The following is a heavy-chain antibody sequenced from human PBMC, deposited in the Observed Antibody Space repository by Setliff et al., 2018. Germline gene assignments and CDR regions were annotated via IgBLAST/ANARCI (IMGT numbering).Heavy chain of an antibody. J-gene: IGHJ6*03. CDR1: GFAFTSST. Sequence: PGGSLRLSCAASGFAFTSSTMNWVRQSPGKSLEWVSSISGRSDYINYLDSVKGRFTISRDNAKSSLYLQTNSLRAEDTAVYYCARLAGTMTIYGYYHYYMDVWGKGTTVTVSS. D-gene: IGHD3-22*01. CDR3: ARLAGTMTIYGYYHYYMDV. V-gene: IGHV3-21*01. CDR2: ISGRSDYI.